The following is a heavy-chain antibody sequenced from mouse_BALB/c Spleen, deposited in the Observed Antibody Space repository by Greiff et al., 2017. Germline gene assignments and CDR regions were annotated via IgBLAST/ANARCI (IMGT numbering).Heavy chain of an antibody. CDR2: IDPANGNT. J-gene: IGHJ3*01. CDR1: GFNIKDTY. Sequence: EVKLQESGAELVKPGASVKLSCTASGFNIKDTYMHWVKQRPEQGLEWIGRIDPANGNTKYDPKFQGKATITADTSSNTAYLQLSSLTSEDTAVYYCAIYYDYDEAWFAYWGQGTLVTVSA. V-gene: IGHV14-3*02. D-gene: IGHD2-4*01. CDR3: AIYYDYDEAWFAY.